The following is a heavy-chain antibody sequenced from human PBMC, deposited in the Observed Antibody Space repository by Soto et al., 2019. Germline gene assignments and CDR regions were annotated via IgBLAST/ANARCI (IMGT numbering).Heavy chain of an antibody. D-gene: IGHD6-19*01. J-gene: IGHJ6*03. CDR1: GFTFRSYG. CDR3: ARDRVAGDYYYYYMDV. Sequence: QVQLVESGGGVVQPGRSLRLSCAASGFTFRSYGMHWVRQAPGKGLEWVAVIWYDGSNKYYADSVKGRFTISRDNSKNTLYLQMNSLRAEDTAVYYCARDRVAGDYYYYYMDVWGKGTTVTVSS. V-gene: IGHV3-33*01. CDR2: IWYDGSNK.